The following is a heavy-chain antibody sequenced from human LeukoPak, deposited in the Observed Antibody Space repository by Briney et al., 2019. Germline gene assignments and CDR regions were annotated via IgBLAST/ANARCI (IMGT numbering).Heavy chain of an antibody. CDR1: GFPFMTYA. Sequence: AGSLRLSCEASGFPFMTYAMNWVRQSPGKGLEWVAFLTRGSSNIQYAESVKGRFTISRDNGKDSLFLQMNSLRAEDTAVYYCARVVPVHEYYNSYMDVWGKGTTVTVSS. CDR2: LTRGSSNI. V-gene: IGHV3-48*01. CDR3: ARVVPVHEYYNSYMDV. J-gene: IGHJ6*03. D-gene: IGHD1-1*01.